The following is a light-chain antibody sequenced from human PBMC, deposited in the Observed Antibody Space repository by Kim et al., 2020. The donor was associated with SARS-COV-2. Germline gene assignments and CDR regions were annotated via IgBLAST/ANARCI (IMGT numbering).Light chain of an antibody. Sequence: DIVMTQSPDSLAVSLGERATINCKSSQSVLYSSNSLNYLTWYQQKPGQPPKLLIYWASTRESGVPDRFSGSGSGTDFTLTISSLQAEDVAVYYCQQYYSTPPTFGQGTKVDIK. J-gene: IGKJ1*01. CDR3: QQYYSTPPT. CDR1: QSVLYSSNSLNY. V-gene: IGKV4-1*01. CDR2: WAS.